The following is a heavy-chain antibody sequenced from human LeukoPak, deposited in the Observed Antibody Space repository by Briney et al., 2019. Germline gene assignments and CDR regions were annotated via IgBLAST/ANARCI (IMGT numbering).Heavy chain of an antibody. CDR2: IKEDGSEK. Sequence: GRSLRLSYAASGFTYSDYCMSWVRQAPGKGLEWVANIKEDGSEKNYVDSVKGRFTISRDNTENSLYLQMSGLRAEDMAVYYCVREYYYNSSGYRALRYWGQGTLVTVSS. V-gene: IGHV3-7*01. J-gene: IGHJ4*02. CDR1: GFTYSDYC. CDR3: VREYYYNSSGYRALRY. D-gene: IGHD3-22*01.